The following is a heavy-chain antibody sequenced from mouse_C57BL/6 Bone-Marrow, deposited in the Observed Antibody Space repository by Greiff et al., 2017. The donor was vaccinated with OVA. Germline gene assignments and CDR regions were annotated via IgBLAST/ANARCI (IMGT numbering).Heavy chain of an antibody. J-gene: IGHJ2*01. CDR3: AREFVYYYGSSYFDY. CDR2: IYPGDGDT. D-gene: IGHD1-1*01. Sequence: VQLQQSGAELVKPGASVKISCKASGYAFSSYWMNWVKQRPGKGLEWIGQIYPGDGDTNYNGKFKGKATLTADKSSSTAYMQLSSLTSEDSAVYFGAREFVYYYGSSYFDYWGQGTTLTVSS. V-gene: IGHV1-80*01. CDR1: GYAFSSYW.